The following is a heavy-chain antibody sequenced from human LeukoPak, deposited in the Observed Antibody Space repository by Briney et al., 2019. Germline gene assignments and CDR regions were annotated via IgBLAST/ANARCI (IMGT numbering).Heavy chain of an antibody. CDR3: AAAHKTGKKSSVDY. CDR2: IKQDGSEK. V-gene: IGHV3-7*03. CDR1: GFTFSSYW. D-gene: IGHD3-22*01. Sequence: PGGSLRLSCAASGFTFSSYWMSWVRQAPGKGLEWVANIKQDGSEKYYVDSVKGRFTISRDNAKNSLYLQMNSLRAEDTAVYYCAAAHKTGKKSSVDYWGQGTLVTVSS. J-gene: IGHJ4*02.